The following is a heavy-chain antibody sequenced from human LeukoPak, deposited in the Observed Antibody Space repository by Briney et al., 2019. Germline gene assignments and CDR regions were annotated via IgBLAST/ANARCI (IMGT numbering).Heavy chain of an antibody. V-gene: IGHV5-10-1*01. CDR1: GYSFTSYW. CDR3: ARHLLRYFDWFHYGMDV. D-gene: IGHD3-9*01. Sequence: GESLRISCKGSGYSFTSYWISWVRQMPGKGLEWMGRIDPSDSYTNYSPSFQGHVTISADKSISTAYLQWSSLKASDTAMYYCARHLLRYFDWFHYGMDVWVKGTTVTVSS. CDR2: IDPSDSYT. J-gene: IGHJ6*04.